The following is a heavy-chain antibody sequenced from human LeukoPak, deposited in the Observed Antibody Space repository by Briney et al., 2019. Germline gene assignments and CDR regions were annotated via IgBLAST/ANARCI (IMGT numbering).Heavy chain of an antibody. V-gene: IGHV3-49*04. CDR2: IRSKAYGGTT. CDR3: VRAESDAFDM. Sequence: GGSLRLSCTASGFTFGDYAMSWVRQAPGKGLEWVGFIRSKAYGGTTEYAASVKGRFTISRDDSKSIAYLQMNSLKTEDTAVYYCVRAESDAFDMWGQGTMFTVSS. CDR1: GFTFGDYA. D-gene: IGHD2/OR15-2a*01. J-gene: IGHJ3*02.